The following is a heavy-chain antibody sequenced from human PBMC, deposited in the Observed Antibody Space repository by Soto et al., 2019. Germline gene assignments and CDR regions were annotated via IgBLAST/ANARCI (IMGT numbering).Heavy chain of an antibody. CDR3: ARAGGNVVFDY. V-gene: IGHV4-30-2*01. D-gene: IGHD2-21*01. CDR1: GGSITSDPFS. J-gene: IGHJ4*02. Sequence: QLQLQESGSGLVKPSQTLSLTCAVSGGSITSDPFSWNWVRQPPGKGLEWIGNIYHSGTTYYNPSLKSRVSISVDRSKNQFSLNLISVTAADTAVYYCARAGGNVVFDYWGQGTLVTVSS. CDR2: IYHSGTT.